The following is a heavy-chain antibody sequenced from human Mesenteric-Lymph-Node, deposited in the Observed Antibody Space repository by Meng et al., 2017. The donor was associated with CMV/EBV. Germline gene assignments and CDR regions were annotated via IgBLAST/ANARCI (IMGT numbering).Heavy chain of an antibody. J-gene: IGHJ4*02. CDR1: GFTFSTYA. CDR3: ARVLSSGWYTVDY. V-gene: IGHV3-64*01. Sequence: ASGFTFSTYAMPWVRQAPGKALEYVSAITSNGVSAYYANSVKGRFTVSRDNSKNTLYLQMGSLTTDDMAVYYCARVLSSGWYTVDYWGQGTLVTVSS. CDR2: ITSNGVSA. D-gene: IGHD6-19*01.